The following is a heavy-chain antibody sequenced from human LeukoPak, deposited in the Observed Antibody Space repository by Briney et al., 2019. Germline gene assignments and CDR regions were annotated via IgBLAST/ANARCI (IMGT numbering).Heavy chain of an antibody. D-gene: IGHD6-19*01. CDR2: IRYDGSNK. CDR3: AKDPLRPLMQYAFDI. V-gene: IGHV3-30*02. CDR1: GFTFSSYG. Sequence: GGSLRLSCAASGFTFSSYGMHWVRQAPGKGLEWVAFIRYDGSNKYYADSVKGRFTISRDNSKNTLYLQMNSLRAEDTAVYYCAKDPLRPLMQYAFDIWGQGTMVTVSS. J-gene: IGHJ3*02.